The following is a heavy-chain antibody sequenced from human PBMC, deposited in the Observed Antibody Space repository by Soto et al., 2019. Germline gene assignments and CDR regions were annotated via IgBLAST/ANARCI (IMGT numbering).Heavy chain of an antibody. CDR1: GFTFSSYS. CDR2: ISSSSSYI. D-gene: IGHD1-1*01. Sequence: TGGSLRLSCAASGFTFSSYSMNWVRQAPGKGLEWVSSISSSSSYIYYADSVKGRFTISRDNAKNSLYLQMNSLRAEDTAVYYCARVLGRVPPLAMPAHWGQGT. J-gene: IGHJ4*02. V-gene: IGHV3-21*01. CDR3: ARVLGRVPPLAMPAH.